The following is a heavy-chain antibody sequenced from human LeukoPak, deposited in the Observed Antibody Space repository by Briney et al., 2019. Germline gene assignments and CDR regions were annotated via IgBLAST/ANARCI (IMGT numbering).Heavy chain of an antibody. CDR3: ARDRDVLVPAAMFFDY. V-gene: IGHV1-46*01. Sequence: ASVKVSCKASGYTFTSYYMHWVRQAPGQGLEWMGIINPSGGSTSYAQKFQGRVTMTRDTSTSTVYMELSSLRSEDTAVYYCARDRDVLVPAAMFFDYWGQGTLVTVSS. CDR2: INPSGGST. CDR1: GYTFTSYY. D-gene: IGHD2-2*01. J-gene: IGHJ4*02.